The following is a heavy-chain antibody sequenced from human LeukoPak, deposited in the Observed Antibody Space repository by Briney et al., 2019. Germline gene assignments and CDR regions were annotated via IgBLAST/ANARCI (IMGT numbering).Heavy chain of an antibody. CDR2: IYHSGST. J-gene: IGHJ4*02. V-gene: IGHV4-30-2*01. Sequence: PSETLSLTCAVSGGSISSGGYSWSWIRQPPGKGLDWFVFIYHSGSTCYNQSFKSRVTISVDSYKNHFSLKLSSVTAADTAVYYCARGIRGYYGSGSLDYWGQGTLVTVSS. CDR1: GGSISSGGYS. D-gene: IGHD3-10*01. CDR3: ARGIRGYYGSGSLDY.